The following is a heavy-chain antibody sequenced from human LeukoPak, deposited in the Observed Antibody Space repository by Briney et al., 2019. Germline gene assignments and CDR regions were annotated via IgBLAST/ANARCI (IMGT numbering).Heavy chain of an antibody. V-gene: IGHV3-30-3*01. D-gene: IGHD1-26*01. J-gene: IGHJ4*02. CDR2: ILYDGSVE. CDR3: ARGQIVGGYNLMDY. Sequence: GGSLRLSCAASGFTFRSYAMHWVRQAPGKGLEWVATILYDGSVENTADSVRGRFIISRDNSKNTVFLQMNSLRSEDTALYYCARGQIVGGYNLMDYRGQGSLVTVSS. CDR1: GFTFRSYA.